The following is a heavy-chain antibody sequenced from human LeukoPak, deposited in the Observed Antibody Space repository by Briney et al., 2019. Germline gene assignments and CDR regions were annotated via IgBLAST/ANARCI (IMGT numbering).Heavy chain of an antibody. CDR1: GFTFSSYW. CDR3: AKDMWDMVRGALDY. J-gene: IGHJ4*02. V-gene: IGHV3-9*01. D-gene: IGHD3-10*01. CDR2: ISWSSGGI. Sequence: SLRLSCAASGFTFSSYWMSWVRQAPGKGLEWVSGISWSSGGIGYADSVKGRFTISRDNAKNSLYLQMNSLRAEDTALYYCAKDMWDMVRGALDYWGQGTLVTVSS.